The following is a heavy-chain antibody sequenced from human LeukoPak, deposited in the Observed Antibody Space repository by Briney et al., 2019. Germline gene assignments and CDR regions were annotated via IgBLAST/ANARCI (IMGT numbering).Heavy chain of an antibody. D-gene: IGHD2-21*02. CDR1: GFTFSSYG. J-gene: IGHJ6*02. CDR2: ISYDGGNK. V-gene: IGHV3-30*18. CDR3: AKGDPGYYYAMDV. Sequence: GGSLRLSCAASGFTFSSYGMHWVRQAPGKGLEWVAVISYDGGNKYYTDSVKGRFTISRDNSKNTLYLQMNSLRAEDTAVYYCAKGDPGYYYAMDVWGQGTTVTVSS.